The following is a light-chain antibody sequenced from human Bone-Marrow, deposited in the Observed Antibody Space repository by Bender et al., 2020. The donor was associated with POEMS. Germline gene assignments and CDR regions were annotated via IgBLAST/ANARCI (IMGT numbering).Light chain of an antibody. CDR2: DDR. CDR3: QAWDKSVAI. Sequence: SYELTQPPSVSVSPGQTARITCSGDALPNQYAYWYQQKPGQAPVLVVYDDRDRPSGIPERFSGSSSGNTATLTIGGTQAMDEADYYCQAWDKSVAIFGGGTKLTVL. J-gene: IGLJ2*01. V-gene: IGLV3-1*01. CDR1: ALPNQY.